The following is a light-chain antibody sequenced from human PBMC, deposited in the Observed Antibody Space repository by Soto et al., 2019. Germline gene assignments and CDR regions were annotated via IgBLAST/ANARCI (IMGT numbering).Light chain of an antibody. CDR2: ATS. CDR1: QSVGGN. V-gene: IGKV3-15*01. CDR3: QQYGDWPPYT. J-gene: IGKJ2*01. Sequence: ETVMTQSPVTLSVSPGERATLSCRASQSVGGNVAWYQQKPGQAPRLLLYATSTRATGIPARFSGSGSRTAFTLTISSLQSEDSAVYFCQQYGDWPPYTFGQGTKLEIK.